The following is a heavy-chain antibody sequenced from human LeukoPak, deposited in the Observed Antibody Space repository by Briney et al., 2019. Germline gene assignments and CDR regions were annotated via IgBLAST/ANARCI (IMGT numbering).Heavy chain of an antibody. J-gene: IGHJ4*02. CDR1: GYTFTSFG. Sequence: ASVKVSCKASGYTFTSFGIGWVRPAPGQRLEWMGWISTSTGHTNHTHRLQGRVSMTTDTSTNTVYMEMKSLTSDDSAVYYCARRSGTYSDFDFWGQGTLVTVSS. D-gene: IGHD1-26*01. CDR2: ISTSTGHT. CDR3: ARRSGTYSDFDF. V-gene: IGHV1-18*01.